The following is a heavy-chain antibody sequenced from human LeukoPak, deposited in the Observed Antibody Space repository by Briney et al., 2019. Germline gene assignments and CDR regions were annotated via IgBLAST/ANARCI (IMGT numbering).Heavy chain of an antibody. CDR2: IYSGGST. V-gene: IGHV3-53*01. D-gene: IGHD2-8*01. CDR1: GFTVSSNY. CDR3: ARAMGCSADFDY. J-gene: IGHJ4*02. Sequence: GRSLRLSCAASGFTVSSNYMSWVRQAPGKGLEWVSVIYSGGSTFYADSVKGRFTISRDISKNTLYLQMNSLRAEDTAVYYCARAMGCSADFDYWGQGTLVTVSS.